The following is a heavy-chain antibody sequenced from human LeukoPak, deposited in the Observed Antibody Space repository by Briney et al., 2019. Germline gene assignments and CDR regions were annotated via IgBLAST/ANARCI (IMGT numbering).Heavy chain of an antibody. D-gene: IGHD3-10*01. CDR2: IHYDGARS. J-gene: IGHJ4*02. Sequence: PGGSLRLSCAASGFTVSSYSMNWVRQAPGKGLEWVAFIHYDGARSYYADSVKGRFTISRDNSRNTLYLQMNSLRPEDTAVYYCAKAIWVAATSSWFCLDYWGQGTLVTVSS. V-gene: IGHV3-30*02. CDR1: GFTVSSYS. CDR3: AKAIWVAATSSWFCLDY.